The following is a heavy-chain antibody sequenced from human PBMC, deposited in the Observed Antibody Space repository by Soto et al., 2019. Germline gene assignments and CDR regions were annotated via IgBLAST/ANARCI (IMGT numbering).Heavy chain of an antibody. Sequence: ASLKVSCKASGYTFTSYGISWVRQAPGQGLERMGWISAYNGKTNYAQKLQGRVTMTTGTSTSTAYMELRSLRSYDTAVYYCARDHFIYYDSSGYSSIEDACDIWGQGTMVTVSS. D-gene: IGHD3-22*01. J-gene: IGHJ3*02. CDR3: ARDHFIYYDSSGYSSIEDACDI. CDR2: ISAYNGKT. V-gene: IGHV1-18*01. CDR1: GYTFTSYG.